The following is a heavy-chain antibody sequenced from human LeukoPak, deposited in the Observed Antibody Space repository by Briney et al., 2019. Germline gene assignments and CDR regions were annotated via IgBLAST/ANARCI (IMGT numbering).Heavy chain of an antibody. V-gene: IGHV3-11*01. CDR1: GFTFSDYY. CDR3: ARTGYQLLGGYYYYMDV. Sequence: SGGSLRLSCAASGFTFSDYYMSWIRQAPGRGQEWVSYISSSGSTIYYADSVKGRFTISRDNAKNSLYLQMNSLRAEDTAVYYCARTGYQLLGGYYYYMDVWGKGTTVTVSS. J-gene: IGHJ6*03. CDR2: ISSSGSTI. D-gene: IGHD2-2*01.